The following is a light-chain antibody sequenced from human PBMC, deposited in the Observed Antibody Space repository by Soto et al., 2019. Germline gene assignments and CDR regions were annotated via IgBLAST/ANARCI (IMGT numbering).Light chain of an antibody. Sequence: DIQMTQSPSTLSASVGDRVTITCRASQSISSWLAWYQQNPGKAPKLLIYDASSLESGVPSRFSGSGSGTEFTLTISSLQPDDFATYYCQQYNSYSSITFGQGTRLEIK. V-gene: IGKV1-5*01. CDR2: DAS. J-gene: IGKJ5*01. CDR3: QQYNSYSSIT. CDR1: QSISSW.